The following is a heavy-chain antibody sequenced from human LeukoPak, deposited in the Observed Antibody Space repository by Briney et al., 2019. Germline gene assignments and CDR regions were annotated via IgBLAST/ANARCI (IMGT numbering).Heavy chain of an antibody. Sequence: SETLSLTCTVSGGSISSYYWSWIRQPPGKGLEWIGYIYYSGSTNYNPSLKSRVTISVDTSKNQFFLKLSSVTAADTAVYYCARTYDFSRRYYYYMDVWGKGTTVTVSS. V-gene: IGHV4-59*01. CDR2: IYYSGST. J-gene: IGHJ6*03. D-gene: IGHD3-3*01. CDR1: GGSISSYY. CDR3: ARTYDFSRRYYYYMDV.